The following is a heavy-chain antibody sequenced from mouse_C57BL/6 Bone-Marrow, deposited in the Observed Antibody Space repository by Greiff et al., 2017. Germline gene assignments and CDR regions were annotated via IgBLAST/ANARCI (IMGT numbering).Heavy chain of an antibody. CDR1: GYTFTSYG. CDR2: IYPRSGNT. CDR3: AITTVVAFSKYFDY. Sequence: VQLQQSGAELARPGASVKLSCKAPGYTFTSYGISWVKQRTGQGLEWIGEIYPRSGNTYYNEKFKGKATLTADKSSSTAYMELRSLTSEDSAVYFCAITTVVAFSKYFDYWGQGTTLTVSS. V-gene: IGHV1-81*01. D-gene: IGHD1-1*01. J-gene: IGHJ2*01.